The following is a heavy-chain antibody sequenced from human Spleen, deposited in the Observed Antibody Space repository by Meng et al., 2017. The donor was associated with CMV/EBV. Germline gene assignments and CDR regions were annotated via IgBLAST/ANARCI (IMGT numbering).Heavy chain of an antibody. Sequence: SLKISCVASVFTFDDYAMFWVRRPPGKGLEWVSGINWNGDNIGYADSVKGRFTISRDNAKNSLYMEMNSLGAEETAVYYCARAKRDYDFWRVVWYDFDFWGQGMMVTVSS. CDR3: ARAKRDYDFWRVVWYDFDF. J-gene: IGHJ4*02. CDR2: INWNGDNI. V-gene: IGHV3-9*01. D-gene: IGHD3-3*01. CDR1: VFTFDDYA.